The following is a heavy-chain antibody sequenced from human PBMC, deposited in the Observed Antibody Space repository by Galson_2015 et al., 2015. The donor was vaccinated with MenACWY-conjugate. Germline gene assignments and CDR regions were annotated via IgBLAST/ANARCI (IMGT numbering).Heavy chain of an antibody. Sequence: SVKVSCKASGYTFTSYYMHWVRQAPGQGLEWMGIINPSGGSTSYAQKFQGRVTMTTDTSTSTAYMELRSLRSDDTAVYYCARDRRSDSSSAPVQGKRLTGYYYYGMDVWGQGTTVTVSS. J-gene: IGHJ6*02. CDR3: ARDRRSDSSSAPVQGKRLTGYYYYGMDV. D-gene: IGHD6-6*01. V-gene: IGHV1-46*01. CDR2: INPSGGST. CDR1: GYTFTSYY.